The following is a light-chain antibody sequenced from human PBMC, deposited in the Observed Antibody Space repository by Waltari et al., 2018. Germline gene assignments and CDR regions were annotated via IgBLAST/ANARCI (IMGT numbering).Light chain of an antibody. J-gene: IGLJ3*02. CDR3: QTWDTGTWV. CDR1: SRACSYP. V-gene: IGLV4-69*01. Sequence: LVITQSPSAYVYMGAWVRLTATLPSRACSYPNAWPLQQPEKGPRYLMKLNSDGSHIKGDGIPDRFSGSSSGAERYLIISSLQSEDEADYYCQTWDTGTWVFGGGTKLTVL. CDR2: LNSDGSH.